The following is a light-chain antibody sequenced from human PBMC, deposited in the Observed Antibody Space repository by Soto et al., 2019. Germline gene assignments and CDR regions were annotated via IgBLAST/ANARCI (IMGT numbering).Light chain of an antibody. Sequence: DIQMTQSPSTLSASVGDRVTITCRARQSFSSWLAWYQQKPWKAPKLLIYKASSLESGVPSRFRGSGSGTEFTLTVSSLQPDDVATYYCQQYNSYWTFGQGTKVEIK. CDR3: QQYNSYWT. CDR1: QSFSSW. J-gene: IGKJ1*01. V-gene: IGKV1-5*03. CDR2: KAS.